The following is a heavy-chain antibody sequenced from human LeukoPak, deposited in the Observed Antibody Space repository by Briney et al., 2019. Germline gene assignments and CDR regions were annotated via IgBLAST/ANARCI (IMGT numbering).Heavy chain of an antibody. Sequence: GGSLRLSCAASGFTFSNAWMSWVRQAPGKGLEWVSTISGSGGSTYYADSVEGRFTISRDNSKNTLYLQMNSLRAGDTALYYCAKDQRFGELYHWGQGTLVTVSS. CDR1: GFTFSNAW. V-gene: IGHV3-23*01. CDR3: AKDQRFGELYH. D-gene: IGHD3-10*01. J-gene: IGHJ5*02. CDR2: ISGSGGST.